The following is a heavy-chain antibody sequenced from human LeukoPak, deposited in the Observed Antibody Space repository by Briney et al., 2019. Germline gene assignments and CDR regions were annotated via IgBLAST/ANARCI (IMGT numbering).Heavy chain of an antibody. D-gene: IGHD2-2*01. CDR3: ARHSSPHCSSTSCPYYYYGMDV. V-gene: IGHV4-59*08. J-gene: IGHJ6*02. Sequence: SETLSLTCTVSGGSISSYYWSWIRQPPGKGLEWIGYIYYSGSTNYNPSLKSRVTISVDTSKNQFSLKLSSVTAADTAVYYCARHSSPHCSSTSCPYYYYGMDVWGQGTTVTVSS. CDR1: GGSISSYY. CDR2: IYYSGST.